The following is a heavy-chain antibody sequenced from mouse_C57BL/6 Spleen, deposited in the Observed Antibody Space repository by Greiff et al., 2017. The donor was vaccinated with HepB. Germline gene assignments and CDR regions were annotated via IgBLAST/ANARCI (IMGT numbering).Heavy chain of an antibody. CDR2: IRSKSNNYAT. CDR1: GFSFNTYA. J-gene: IGHJ3*01. CDR3: VRREGNHYAY. D-gene: IGHD2-1*01. V-gene: IGHV10-1*01. Sequence: EVQGVESGGGLVQPKGSLKLSCAASGFSFNTYAMNWVRQAPGKGLEWVARIRSKSNNYATYYADSVKDRFTISRDDSESMLYLQMNNLITEDTAMYYCVRREGNHYAYWGQGTLVTVSA.